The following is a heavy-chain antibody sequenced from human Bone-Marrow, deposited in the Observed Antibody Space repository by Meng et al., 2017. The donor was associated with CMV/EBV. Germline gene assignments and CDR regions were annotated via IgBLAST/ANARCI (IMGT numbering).Heavy chain of an antibody. Sequence: TVKVSCKASGGTFSSYAISWVRQAPGQGLEWMGGIIPILGIANYAQKFQGRVTITADNSTSTAYMELSSLRSEDTAVYYCAREVDIGYYFDYWGQGTLVTVSS. CDR1: GGTFSSYA. J-gene: IGHJ4*02. CDR3: AREVDIGYYFDY. CDR2: IIPILGIA. D-gene: IGHD5-12*01. V-gene: IGHV1-69*10.